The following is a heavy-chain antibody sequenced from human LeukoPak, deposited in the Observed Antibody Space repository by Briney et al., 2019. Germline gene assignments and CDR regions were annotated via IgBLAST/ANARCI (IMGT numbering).Heavy chain of an antibody. CDR1: GFAVSSNH. V-gene: IGHV3-74*01. D-gene: IGHD3-3*01. J-gene: IGHJ4*02. CDR3: VRDKSAWAGDY. Sequence: PGGSLRLSCAASGFAVSSNHMNWVRQAPGKGLEWVSGIKTDGSAPRYADSVKGRFTISRDNAKDTLYLQMNSLRAEDTAIYYCVRDKSAWAGDYWGQGTLVTVSS. CDR2: IKTDGSAP.